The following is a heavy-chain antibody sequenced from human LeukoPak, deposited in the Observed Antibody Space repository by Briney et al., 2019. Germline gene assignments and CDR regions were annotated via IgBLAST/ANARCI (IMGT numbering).Heavy chain of an antibody. J-gene: IGHJ4*02. Sequence: PGVSLRLSCPASGFTFSSYAMSWVRQAPEKGLEWVSAISGSGGSTYYADSVKGRFTISRDNSKNTLYLQMNSLRAEDTAVYYCAKPSTIRLGELSSDYWGQGTLVTVSS. D-gene: IGHD3-16*02. V-gene: IGHV3-23*01. CDR1: GFTFSSYA. CDR3: AKPSTIRLGELSSDY. CDR2: ISGSGGST.